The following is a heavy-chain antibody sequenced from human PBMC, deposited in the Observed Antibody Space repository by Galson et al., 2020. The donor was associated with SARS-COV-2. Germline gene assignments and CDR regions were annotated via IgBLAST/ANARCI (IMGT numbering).Heavy chain of an antibody. V-gene: IGHV4-34*01. J-gene: IGHJ6*03. CDR1: GGSFSGYY. D-gene: IGHD6-6*01. CDR2: IDHSGDT. CDR3: ARALRIAARGKPWLNDHYYHFMDV. Sequence: SETLSLTCAVYGGSFSGYYWTWIRQPPGKGLDWIGEIDHSGDTNYNPSLKSRVTISVDTSKNQFSLKLTSVTAADTARYYCARALRIAARGKPWLNDHYYHFMDVWDKGAPVTVSS.